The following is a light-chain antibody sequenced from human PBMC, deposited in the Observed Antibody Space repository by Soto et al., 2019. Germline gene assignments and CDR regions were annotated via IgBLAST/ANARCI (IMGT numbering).Light chain of an antibody. Sequence: QLVLTQPPSASGTPGQRVTISCSGSSSNIGSNYVYWYQQLPGPAPKLLIYRNNQRPSGVPDRFSGSKSGTSASLAISGLRSEDEADYYCAAWDDSMSGPVFGGGTQLTVL. CDR2: RNN. J-gene: IGLJ7*01. CDR3: AAWDDSMSGPV. V-gene: IGLV1-47*01. CDR1: SSNIGSNY.